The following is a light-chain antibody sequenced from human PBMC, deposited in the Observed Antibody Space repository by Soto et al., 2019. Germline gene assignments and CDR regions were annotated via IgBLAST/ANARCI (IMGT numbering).Light chain of an antibody. CDR3: QQYGSSGT. Sequence: EIVLTQSPGTLSLSPGARATLSCRASQSVSNNYLAWYQQKPGQAPRLLIYGASNRATGIPDRFSGSASGTDFTLTISRLEPEDFAVYDCQQYGSSGTFGQGTKVDIK. V-gene: IGKV3-20*01. CDR2: GAS. J-gene: IGKJ1*01. CDR1: QSVSNNY.